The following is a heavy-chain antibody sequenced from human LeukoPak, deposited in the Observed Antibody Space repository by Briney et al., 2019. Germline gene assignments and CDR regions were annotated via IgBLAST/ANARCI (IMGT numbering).Heavy chain of an antibody. V-gene: IGHV4-39*07. CDR2: IYYSGST. CDR1: GGSISSSSYY. Sequence: PSETLSLTCTVSGGSISSSSYYWGWIRQPPGKGLEWIGSIYYSGSTYYNPSLKSRVTISVDTSKNQFSLKLSSVTAADTAVYYCARLIAVAGPGDYWGQGTLVTVSS. D-gene: IGHD6-19*01. CDR3: ARLIAVAGPGDY. J-gene: IGHJ4*02.